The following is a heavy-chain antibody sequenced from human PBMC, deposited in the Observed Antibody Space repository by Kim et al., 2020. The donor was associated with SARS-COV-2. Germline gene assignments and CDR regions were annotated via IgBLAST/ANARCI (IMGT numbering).Heavy chain of an antibody. V-gene: IGHV4-31*03. CDR1: GGSISSGGYY. Sequence: SETLSLTCTVSGGSISSGGYYWSWIRQHPGKGLEWIGYIYYSGSTYYNPSLKSRVTISVDTSKNQFSLKLSSVTTADTAVYYCARDAVQRWELPEVDSRRYFDLWGRGTLVTVSS. J-gene: IGHJ2*01. CDR2: IYYSGST. D-gene: IGHD1-26*01. CDR3: ARDAVQRWELPEVDSRRYFDL.